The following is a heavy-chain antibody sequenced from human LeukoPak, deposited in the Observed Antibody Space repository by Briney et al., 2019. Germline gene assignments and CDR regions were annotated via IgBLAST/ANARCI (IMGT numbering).Heavy chain of an antibody. V-gene: IGHV1-69*06. Sequence: ASVKVSCKASGYTFTSYGISWLRQAPGQGLEWMGGIIPIFGTTNYAQKFQGRVTITADKSTSTGYMELSSLRSEDTAVYYCARERYYDSSGYYFDYWGQGTLVTVSS. CDR1: GYTFTSYG. J-gene: IGHJ4*02. CDR2: IIPIFGTT. D-gene: IGHD3-22*01. CDR3: ARERYYDSSGYYFDY.